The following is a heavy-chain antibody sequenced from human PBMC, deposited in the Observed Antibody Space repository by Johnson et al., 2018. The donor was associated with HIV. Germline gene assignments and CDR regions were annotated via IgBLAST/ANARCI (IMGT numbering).Heavy chain of an antibody. Sequence: VQLVESGGGLVQPGGSLRLSCVVSGFTFSNYWMHWVRQAPGKGLVWVSRINSDGNSTNYADSVKGRFTISRENAKNSLYLQMNSLRAGDTAVYYCARAITIFGVGGAFDIWGQGTMVTVSS. CDR1: GFTFSNYW. J-gene: IGHJ3*02. D-gene: IGHD3-3*01. V-gene: IGHV3-74*01. CDR3: ARAITIFGVGGAFDI. CDR2: INSDGNST.